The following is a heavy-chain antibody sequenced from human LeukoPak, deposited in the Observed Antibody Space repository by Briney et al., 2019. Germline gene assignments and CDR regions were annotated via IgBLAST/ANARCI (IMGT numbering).Heavy chain of an antibody. CDR1: GGSISGYY. Sequence: SETLSLTCTVSGGSISGYYWNWIRQPPGKGLEWIGYIYYSGSTNYNPSLKSRVTVSLDTSKNQFSLKLSSVTAADTAVYYCARAQPDSVWGSYPRYLDYWGQGTLVTVSS. J-gene: IGHJ4*02. CDR3: ARAQPDSVWGSYPRYLDY. D-gene: IGHD3-16*01. CDR2: IYYSGST. V-gene: IGHV4-59*01.